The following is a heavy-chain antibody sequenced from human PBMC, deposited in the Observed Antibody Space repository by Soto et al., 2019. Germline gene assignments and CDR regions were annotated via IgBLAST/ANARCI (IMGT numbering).Heavy chain of an antibody. J-gene: IGHJ6*02. V-gene: IGHV1-18*01. CDR2: INTYNGNT. CDR1: GYSFTRYG. D-gene: IGHD3-16*01. Sequence: QVQLVQSRAEVKNPGASVKVSCKASGYSFTRYGIAWARQAPGQGLEWMGWINTYNGNTNYAQKLQGRVTLTTDTSTSTAYMELTSLRSTDTAIYYCAMVDVYVTPSPQDVLGQGTTVIVSS. CDR3: AMVDVYVTPSPQDV.